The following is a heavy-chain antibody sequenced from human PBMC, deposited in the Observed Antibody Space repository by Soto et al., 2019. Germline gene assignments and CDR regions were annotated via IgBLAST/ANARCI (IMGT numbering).Heavy chain of an antibody. CDR3: ARRV. V-gene: IGHV3-23*01. Sequence: LRLSCATSGFTFSNYPMNWVRQAPGKGLEWVSGISAGGDSTYYADSVKGRFTIFRDNSKNSVYLQMNSLRAEDTAVYYCARRVWGQGTLVTVSS. CDR2: ISAGGDST. CDR1: GFTFSNYP. J-gene: IGHJ4*02.